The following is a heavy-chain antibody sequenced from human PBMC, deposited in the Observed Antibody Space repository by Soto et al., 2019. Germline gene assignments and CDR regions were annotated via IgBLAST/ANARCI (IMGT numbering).Heavy chain of an antibody. CDR2: IYTSGST. D-gene: IGHD6-19*01. Sequence: SETLSLTCTVSGGSISSYYWSWIRQPAGKGLEWIGRIYTSGSTNYNPSLKSRVTMSVDTSKNQFSLKLSSVTAADTAVYYCARDRGIAVAGTNWFDPWGQGTLVTVSS. J-gene: IGHJ5*02. CDR3: ARDRGIAVAGTNWFDP. CDR1: GGSISSYY. V-gene: IGHV4-4*07.